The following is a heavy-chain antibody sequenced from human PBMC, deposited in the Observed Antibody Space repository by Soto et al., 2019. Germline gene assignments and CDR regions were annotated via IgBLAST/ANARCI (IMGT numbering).Heavy chain of an antibody. CDR2: IIPIFGTA. J-gene: IGHJ6*02. V-gene: IGHV1-69*12. CDR3: AGANGVYYVSYYYYSMDL. D-gene: IGHD1-26*01. CDR1: GGTFSSYA. Sequence: QVQLVQSGAEVKKPGSSVKVSCKASGGTFSSYAISWVRQAPGQGLEWMGGIIPIFGTANYAQKFQGRVTITADESTSTAFMELRSLRSEDTAVYYCAGANGVYYVSYYYYSMDLWGQGTTVTVSS.